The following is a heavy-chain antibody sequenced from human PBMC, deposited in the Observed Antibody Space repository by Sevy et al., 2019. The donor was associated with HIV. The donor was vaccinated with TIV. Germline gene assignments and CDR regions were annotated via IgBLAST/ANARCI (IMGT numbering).Heavy chain of an antibody. CDR1: IFTFNIYG. CDR3: TRETTYYDASGPVPGDI. V-gene: IGHV3-30*02. Sequence: GGSLRLSCAASIFTFNIYGMQWVRQAPGKGLEWVAYMRKDGLTTYYADSVKGRFTISRDSSKNTLYLQMNSLTIEDAALYYCTRETTYYDASGPVPGDIWGQGTMVTVSS. J-gene: IGHJ3*02. CDR2: MRKDGLTT. D-gene: IGHD3-16*01.